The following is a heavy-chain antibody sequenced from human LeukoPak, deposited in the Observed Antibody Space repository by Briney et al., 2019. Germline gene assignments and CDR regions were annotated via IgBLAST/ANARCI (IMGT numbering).Heavy chain of an antibody. CDR1: GFTFSSYS. D-gene: IGHD6-19*01. Sequence: GGSLRLSCAASGFTFSSYSMNWVRQAPGKGLEWVSSISSSSYIYYADSVKGRFTIPRDNAKNSLYLQMNSLRAEDTAVYYCARDRYSSGWYDYWGQGTLVTVSS. V-gene: IGHV3-21*01. J-gene: IGHJ4*02. CDR3: ARDRYSSGWYDY. CDR2: ISSSSYI.